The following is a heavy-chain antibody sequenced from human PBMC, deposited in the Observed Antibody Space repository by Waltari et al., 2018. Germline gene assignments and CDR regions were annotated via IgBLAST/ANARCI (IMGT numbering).Heavy chain of an antibody. CDR1: GGSIDTPKHY. CDR3: ATYIGASVGTAAFDV. D-gene: IGHD5-12*01. CDR2: ISYAGTT. V-gene: IGHV4-39*01. Sequence: QLQLQESGPGPVKPSETLSLTCSVSGGSIDTPKHYWSWIRQPPGQGLEWIGTISYAGTTYTNPSLRSRLTMSRDTSKNQLSLTLGSTTAADTAVYYCATYIGASVGTAAFDVWGHGTMVTVSS. J-gene: IGHJ3*01.